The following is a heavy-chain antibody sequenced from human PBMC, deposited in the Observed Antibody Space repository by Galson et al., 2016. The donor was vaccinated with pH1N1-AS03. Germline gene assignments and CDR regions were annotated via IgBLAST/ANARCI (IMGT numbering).Heavy chain of an antibody. CDR2: IDYSGNT. J-gene: IGHJ3*02. D-gene: IGHD6-19*01. V-gene: IGHV4-59*01. CDR3: ARFYFEFLLEVVAVTGTEMGAFDI. Sequence: ETLSLTCSVSGGSMRNNYWTWIRQAPGKGLEWIGYIDYSGNTNYNPSLKSRVTISLDTSKNQFSLKLASVTAADTAVYYCARFYFEFLLEVVAVTGTEMGAFDIWGQGTVVTVSS. CDR1: GGSMRNNY.